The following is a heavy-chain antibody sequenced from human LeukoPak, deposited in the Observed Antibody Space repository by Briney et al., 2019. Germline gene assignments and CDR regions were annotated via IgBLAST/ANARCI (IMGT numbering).Heavy chain of an antibody. D-gene: IGHD4-17*01. Sequence: PGGSLRLSCAASGFTFSSYEMNWVRQAPGKGLEWVSYISSSGSTIHYADSVKGRVTISRDNVKNSLYLQMNSLRAEDSAVYYCARDRLHYGEYEKTFDYWGQGTLVTVSS. CDR2: ISSSGSTI. CDR3: ARDRLHYGEYEKTFDY. J-gene: IGHJ4*02. CDR1: GFTFSSYE. V-gene: IGHV3-48*03.